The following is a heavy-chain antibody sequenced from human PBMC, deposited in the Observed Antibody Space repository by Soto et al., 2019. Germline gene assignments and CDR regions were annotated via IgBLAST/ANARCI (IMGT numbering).Heavy chain of an antibody. Sequence: SETLSVTCTVAGGSISSYSWTWIRQPPGKGLEWIGYIYYSGSTNYNPSLKSRVTVSVGTSKNQFSLKLTSVTAADTAVYYCRRHGGITIVDGGGLLSAFAIWGHGTMVTVS. CDR3: RRHGGITIVDGGGLLSAFAI. D-gene: IGHD1-20*01. J-gene: IGHJ3*02. CDR1: GGSISSYS. V-gene: IGHV4-59*08. CDR2: IYYSGST.